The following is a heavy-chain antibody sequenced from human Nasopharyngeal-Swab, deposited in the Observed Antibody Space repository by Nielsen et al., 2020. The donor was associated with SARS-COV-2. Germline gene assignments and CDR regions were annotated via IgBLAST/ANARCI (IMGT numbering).Heavy chain of an antibody. J-gene: IGHJ4*02. V-gene: IGHV3-74*01. CDR1: GFTFSSYW. CDR2: INSDGSST. Sequence: GESLKISCAASGFTFSSYWMHWVRQAPGKGLVWVSRINSDGSSTSYADSVKGRFTISRDNSKNTLYLQMNSLRAEDTAVYYCARAWSCDSSGCYFDYWGQGTLVTVSS. D-gene: IGHD3-22*01. CDR3: ARAWSCDSSGCYFDY.